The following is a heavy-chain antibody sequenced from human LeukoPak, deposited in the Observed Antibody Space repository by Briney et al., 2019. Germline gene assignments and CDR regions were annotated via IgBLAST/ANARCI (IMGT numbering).Heavy chain of an antibody. J-gene: IGHJ4*02. V-gene: IGHV4-59*08. CDR1: GGSTSSFY. CDR2: IYHSGSV. CDR3: ASTITVTTDY. D-gene: IGHD4-17*01. Sequence: SETLSLTCSVSGGSTSSFYWSWIRQPPGKGLEWIGSIYHSGSVYFNPSLKSRVTISVDTSNNQFSLKLSSVTAADTAVYHCASTITVTTDYWGQGTLVTVSS.